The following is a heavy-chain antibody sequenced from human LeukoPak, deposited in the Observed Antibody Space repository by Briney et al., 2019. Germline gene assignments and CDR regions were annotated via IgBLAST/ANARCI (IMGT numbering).Heavy chain of an antibody. CDR1: GGSISSYY. Sequence: SETLSLTCTVSGGSISSYYWSWIRQPPGKGLEWIGYISYTGSTNYNPSLKGRVTISVDTSKNQFSLKLSSVTVADTAVYYCAGHYGMSAYWYYFDYWGQGTLVTVSS. CDR2: ISYTGST. J-gene: IGHJ4*02. CDR3: AGHYGMSAYWYYFDY. V-gene: IGHV4-59*08. D-gene: IGHD3-3*01.